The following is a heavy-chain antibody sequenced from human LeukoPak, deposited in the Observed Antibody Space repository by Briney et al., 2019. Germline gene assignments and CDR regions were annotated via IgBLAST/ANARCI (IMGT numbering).Heavy chain of an antibody. CDR1: GYTFTSYH. D-gene: IGHD2-2*01. CDR2: IKSTGDTT. CDR3: VREDAHTYCFDF. Sequence: GASVKVSSKTSGYTFTSYHMHWVRQAPGQGLEWVAIIKSTGDTTVYARKFQGRVTVTRDTSTSTVYMDLSSLSSEDTAVYYCVREDAHTYCFDFWGPGTLVTVSS. J-gene: IGHJ4*02. V-gene: IGHV1-46*01.